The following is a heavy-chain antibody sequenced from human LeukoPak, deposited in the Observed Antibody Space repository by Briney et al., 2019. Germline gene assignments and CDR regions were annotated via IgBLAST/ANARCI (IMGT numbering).Heavy chain of an antibody. J-gene: IGHJ3*02. Sequence: GGSLRLSCAASGFTFSSYAMSWVRQAPGKGLEWVSAISGSGGSTNYADSVKGRSTISRDNAKNSLYLQMNSLRAEDTAVYYCARVIIVGATGIWGQGTMVTVSS. D-gene: IGHD1-26*01. CDR1: GFTFSSYA. CDR2: ISGSGGST. V-gene: IGHV3-23*01. CDR3: ARVIIVGATGI.